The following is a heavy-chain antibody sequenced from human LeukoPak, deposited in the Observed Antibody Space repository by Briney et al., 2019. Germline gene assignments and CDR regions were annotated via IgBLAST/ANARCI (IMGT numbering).Heavy chain of an antibody. D-gene: IGHD6-13*01. J-gene: IGHJ6*03. CDR3: ASIPRSSSHRYYYMDV. CDR2: IYTSGSS. Sequence: SAPLPLPSPASAGSFISNDCSWIRQPAGQGLEWIGRIYTSGSSNYTPSLQTRGTMSRDTSKNQLSLRLSPVTAADTAVDYCASIPRSSSHRYYYMDVWGKGTTVTVSS. CDR1: AGSFISND. V-gene: IGHV4-4*07.